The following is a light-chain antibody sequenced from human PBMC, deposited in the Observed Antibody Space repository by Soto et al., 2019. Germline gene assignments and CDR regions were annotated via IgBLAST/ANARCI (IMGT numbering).Light chain of an antibody. Sequence: EIVFTQSPCTLSLSPGEGASLSCRASQAISGNYLAWYQHKPGQAPRLLMYGASSRATGIPDRFSGSGSGTDFTLTISRLEPEDFAVYYCQQYGSSPPITFGQGTRLEIK. CDR2: GAS. J-gene: IGKJ5*01. CDR3: QQYGSSPPIT. V-gene: IGKV3-20*01. CDR1: QAISGNY.